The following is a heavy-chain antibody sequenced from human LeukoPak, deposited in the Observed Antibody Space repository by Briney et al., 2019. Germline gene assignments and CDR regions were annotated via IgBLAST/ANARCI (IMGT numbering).Heavy chain of an antibody. D-gene: IGHD3-22*01. CDR2: SGTDGDT. Sequence: GGSLRLSCAASGFTFDRSAMNWVRQAPGKGLERVSASGTDGDTYYADPVEGRFTISRDNSKNTLYLQMTSLRAEDTAVYYCAKKTPGNYPYDYWGQGTLVTVSP. V-gene: IGHV3-23*01. J-gene: IGHJ4*02. CDR3: AKKTPGNYPYDY. CDR1: GFTFDRSA.